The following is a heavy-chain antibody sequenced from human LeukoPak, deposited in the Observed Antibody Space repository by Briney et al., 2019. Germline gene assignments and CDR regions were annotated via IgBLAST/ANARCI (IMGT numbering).Heavy chain of an antibody. CDR2: IYYSGST. D-gene: IGHD3-9*01. J-gene: IGHJ5*02. V-gene: IGHV4-39*01. Sequence: SETLSLTCTVSGGSISSSSYDWGWIRQPPGKGLEWIGSIYYSGSTYYNPSLKSRVTISVDTSKNQFSLKLSSVTAADTAVYYCASYHDFDWLPPRDNWFDPWGQGTLVTVSS. CDR1: GGSISSSSYD. CDR3: ASYHDFDWLPPRDNWFDP.